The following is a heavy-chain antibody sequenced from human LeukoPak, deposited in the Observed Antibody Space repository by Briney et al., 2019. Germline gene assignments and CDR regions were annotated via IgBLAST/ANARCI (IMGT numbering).Heavy chain of an antibody. CDR3: AKDATMIVVAGNFDY. CDR1: QFNFNKFG. V-gene: IGHV3-23*01. J-gene: IGHJ4*02. CDR2: ISGNGGST. Sequence: GGSLRLSCATSQFNFNKFGMTWVRQAPGKGLEWVSSISGNGGSTQYADSVQGRFAISRDNSKNTLYLQMNSLRAEDTAVYYCAKDATMIVVAGNFDYWGQGTLVTVSS. D-gene: IGHD3-22*01.